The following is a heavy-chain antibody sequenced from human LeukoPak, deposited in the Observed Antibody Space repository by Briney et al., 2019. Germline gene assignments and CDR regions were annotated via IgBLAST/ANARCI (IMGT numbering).Heavy chain of an antibody. CDR3: ARDASGSYLYYFDY. CDR2: IIPIFGTA. Sequence: VASVKVSCKASGYTFTSYGISWVRQAPGQGLEWMGGIIPIFGTANYAQKFQGRVTITADESTSTAYMELSSLRSEDTAVYYCARDASGSYLYYFDYWGQGTLVTVSS. V-gene: IGHV1-69*13. CDR1: GYTFTSYG. D-gene: IGHD1-26*01. J-gene: IGHJ4*02.